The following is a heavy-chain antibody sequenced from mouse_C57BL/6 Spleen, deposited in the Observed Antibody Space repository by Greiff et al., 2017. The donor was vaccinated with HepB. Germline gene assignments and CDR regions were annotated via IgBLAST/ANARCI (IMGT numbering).Heavy chain of an antibody. V-gene: IGHV3-6*01. D-gene: IGHD2-4*01. J-gene: IGHJ3*01. Sequence: VQLKESGPGLVKPSQSLSLTCSVTGYSITSGYYWNWIRQFPGNNLEWMGYISYDGSNNYNPSLKNRISITRDTSKNQFFLKLNSVTTEDTATYYCARDHYDYGSWFAYWGQGTLVTVSA. CDR3: ARDHYDYGSWFAY. CDR2: ISYDGSN. CDR1: GYSITSGYY.